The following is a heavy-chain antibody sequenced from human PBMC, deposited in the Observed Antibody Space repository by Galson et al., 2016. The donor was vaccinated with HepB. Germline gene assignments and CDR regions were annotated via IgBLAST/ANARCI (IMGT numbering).Heavy chain of an antibody. CDR2: ISYHENNK. CDR1: GFTFTSYD. Sequence: SLRLSCAASGFTFTSYDMHWVRQAPGKGLEWVAGISYHENNKYYGDSVKGRFTISRDNSRNTLYLQMNSLRSGDTAVYYCANGCKSGNCKIAEFEYWGQGTLVTVSS. CDR3: ANGCKSGNCKIAEFEY. D-gene: IGHD4-23*01. V-gene: IGHV3-30*18. J-gene: IGHJ4*02.